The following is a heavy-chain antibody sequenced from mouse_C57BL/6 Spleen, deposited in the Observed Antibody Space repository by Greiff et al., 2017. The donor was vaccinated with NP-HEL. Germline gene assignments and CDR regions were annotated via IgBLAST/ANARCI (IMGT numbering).Heavy chain of an antibody. V-gene: IGHV1-64*01. D-gene: IGHD3-1*01. CDR1: GYTFTSYW. J-gene: IGHJ3*01. CDR2: IHPNSGST. Sequence: QVQLQQPGAELVKPGASVKLSCKASGYTFTSYWMHWVKQRPGQGLEWIGMIHPNSGSTNYNEKFKSKATLTVDKSSSTAYMQLSSLTSEDAAVYYCARSYSAWFAYWGQGTLVTVSA. CDR3: ARSYSAWFAY.